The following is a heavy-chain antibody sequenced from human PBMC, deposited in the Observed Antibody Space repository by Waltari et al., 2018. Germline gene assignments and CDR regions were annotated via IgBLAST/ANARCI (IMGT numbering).Heavy chain of an antibody. Sequence: EVQLVESGGGLVQPGGSLRLSCAASGFSFSSYWLSWVRQAPGKGLEWVANIKQDGSEKYYVDSVKGRFTISRDNAKNSLYLQMNSLRAEDTAVYYCARIYSSGWRDYWYFDLWGRGTLVTVSS. CDR1: GFSFSSYW. CDR2: IKQDGSEK. V-gene: IGHV3-7*01. CDR3: ARIYSSGWRDYWYFDL. D-gene: IGHD6-19*01. J-gene: IGHJ2*01.